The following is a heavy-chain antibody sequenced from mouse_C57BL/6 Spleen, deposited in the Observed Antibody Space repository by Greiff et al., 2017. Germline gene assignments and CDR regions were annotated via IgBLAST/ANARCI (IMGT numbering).Heavy chain of an antibody. V-gene: IGHV1-72*01. CDR1: GYTFTSYW. CDR3: ARLEVGGLYYFDY. Sequence: VQLQQSGAELVKPGASVKLSCKASGYTFTSYWMHWVKQRPGRGLEWIGRIDPNSGGTKYNEKFKSKATLTVDKPSSTAYMQLSSLTSEDSAVYYCARLEVGGLYYFDYWGQGTTLTVSS. CDR2: IDPNSGGT. J-gene: IGHJ2*01. D-gene: IGHD1-1*02.